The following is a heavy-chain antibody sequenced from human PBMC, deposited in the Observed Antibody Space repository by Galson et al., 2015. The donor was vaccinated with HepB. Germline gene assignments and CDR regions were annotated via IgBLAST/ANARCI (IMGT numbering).Heavy chain of an antibody. Sequence: SLRLSCAASGSTFSTYAMSWVRQVPGKGLEWVSAISGSGGTTYYADSVKGRFTISRDNSKNTLHLQVNSLRAEDTAFYYCARGGRGSRNYFDYWGQGTLVTVSS. CDR2: ISGSGGTT. D-gene: IGHD3-16*01. V-gene: IGHV3-23*01. J-gene: IGHJ4*02. CDR3: ARGGRGSRNYFDY. CDR1: GSTFSTYA.